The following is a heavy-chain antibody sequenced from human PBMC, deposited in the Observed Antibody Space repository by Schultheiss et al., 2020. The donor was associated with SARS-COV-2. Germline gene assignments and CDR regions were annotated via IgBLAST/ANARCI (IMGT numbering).Heavy chain of an antibody. V-gene: IGHV3-21*06. CDR3: ARRWGGGNSAFDY. J-gene: IGHJ4*02. Sequence: GGSLRLSCAASGFTFSSYDMHWVRQAPGMGLEWVSSIGSNNGDFQYYADSVKGRFIISRDNAKNSVYLEMNSLRVDDTAVYYCARRWGGGNSAFDYWGQGILVTVSS. D-gene: IGHD4-23*01. CDR2: IGSNNGDFQ. CDR1: GFTFSSYD.